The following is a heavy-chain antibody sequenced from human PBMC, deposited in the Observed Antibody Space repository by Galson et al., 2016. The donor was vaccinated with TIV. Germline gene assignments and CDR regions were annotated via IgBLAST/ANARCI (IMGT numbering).Heavy chain of an antibody. CDR1: GYTFTHYF. Sequence: SVKVSCKASGYTFTHYFVHWVRQAPGQGLEWMGRINPHSGGTDYAPKFQGRVTMTRDTSISIADMDLSGLKSDDTVVYYCARERGPVYCDSTSCYGYYGFDVWGQGTTVTVSS. CDR2: INPHSGGT. J-gene: IGHJ6*02. CDR3: ARERGPVYCDSTSCYGYYGFDV. D-gene: IGHD2-2*01. V-gene: IGHV1-2*05.